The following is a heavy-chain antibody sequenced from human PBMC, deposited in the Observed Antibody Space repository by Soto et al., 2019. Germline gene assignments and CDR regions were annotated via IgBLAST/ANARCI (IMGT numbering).Heavy chain of an antibody. CDR1: GFTFSNYG. Sequence: HVQLVESGGGVVQPGRSLRLSCAVSGFTFSNYGIHWVRQAPGKGLEWVAVTWYDGSNRYYADYVKGRFTISRDKSKNAMSLQMTSLRAEDTAVYYCARAQEYAVRQRTDFDYWGQGTLVTVSS. CDR3: ARAQEYAVRQRTDFDY. J-gene: IGHJ4*02. D-gene: IGHD2-8*01. CDR2: TWYDGSNR. V-gene: IGHV3-33*01.